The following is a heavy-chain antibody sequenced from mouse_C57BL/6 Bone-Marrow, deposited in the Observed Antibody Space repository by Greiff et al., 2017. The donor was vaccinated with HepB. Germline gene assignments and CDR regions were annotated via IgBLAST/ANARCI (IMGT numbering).Heavy chain of an antibody. CDR1: GYTFTSYW. CDR2: IHPNSGST. CDR3: ARWFLVITTVVAHWYVDV. J-gene: IGHJ1*03. Sequence: QVQLQQPGAELVKPGASVKLSCKASGYTFTSYWMHWVKQRPGQGLEWIGMIHPNSGSTNYNEKFKSKATLTVDKSSSTAYMQLSSLTSEDAAVYYCARWFLVITTVVAHWYVDVWGTGTTVTVSS. V-gene: IGHV1-64*01. D-gene: IGHD1-1*01.